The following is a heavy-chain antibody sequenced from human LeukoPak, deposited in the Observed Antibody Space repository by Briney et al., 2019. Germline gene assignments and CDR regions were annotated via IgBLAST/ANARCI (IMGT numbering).Heavy chain of an antibody. D-gene: IGHD3-10*01. Sequence: ASVKVSCKASGYTFTGYYMHWVRQAPGQGLEWMGWINPNSGGTNYAQKFQGRVTMTRDTSISTAYMELSRLRSDDTAVYYCASPKRGYYYGSGSYPLDYWGQGTLVTVSS. J-gene: IGHJ4*02. V-gene: IGHV1-2*02. CDR1: GYTFTGYY. CDR2: INPNSGGT. CDR3: ASPKRGYYYGSGSYPLDY.